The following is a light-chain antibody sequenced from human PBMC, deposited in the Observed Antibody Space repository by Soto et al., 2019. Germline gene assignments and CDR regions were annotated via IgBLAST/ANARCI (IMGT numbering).Light chain of an antibody. J-gene: IGKJ2*01. Sequence: DIQMTQSPSSLSASVGDRVTITCRASQSISNYLSWYQQKPGKAPKLLIYDSSTLRSGVPSRFSGSGSGTDFTLTISSLQPEDFATYYCQQNYNAPRTFGQGTKLEIE. CDR2: DSS. CDR3: QQNYNAPRT. V-gene: IGKV1-39*01. CDR1: QSISNY.